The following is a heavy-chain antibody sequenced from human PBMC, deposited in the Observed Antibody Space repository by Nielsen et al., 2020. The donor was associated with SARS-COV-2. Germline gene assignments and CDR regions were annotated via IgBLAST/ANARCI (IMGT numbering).Heavy chain of an antibody. D-gene: IGHD1/OR15-1a*01. V-gene: IGHV3-20*01. J-gene: IGHJ6*02. CDR1: GFPFDDYG. CDR3: ARLQQEERTYYYYGMDV. CDR2: INWNSGST. Sequence: GESLKISCAASGFPFDDYGMSWVRQAPGKGLEWVAGINWNSGSTGYADSVEGRFTISRDNAKNSLYLQMNSLRAEDTALYHCARLQQEERTYYYYGMDVWGQGTTVTVSS.